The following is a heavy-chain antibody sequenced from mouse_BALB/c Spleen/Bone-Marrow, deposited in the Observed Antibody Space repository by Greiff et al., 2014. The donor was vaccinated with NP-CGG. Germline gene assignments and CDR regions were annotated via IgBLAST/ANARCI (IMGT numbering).Heavy chain of an antibody. D-gene: IGHD2-1*01. CDR1: GFTFTDYY. V-gene: IGHV7-3*02. Sequence: EVQLVESGGGLVQPGGSLRLSCATSGFTFTDYYMSWVRQPPGKALEWLGFIRNKANGYTTEYSASVKGRFTISRDNSQSILYLQMNTLRAEDSATHYCARDKSYGSYWYFDVWGAGTTVTVSS. CDR2: IRNKANGYTT. J-gene: IGHJ1*01. CDR3: ARDKSYGSYWYFDV.